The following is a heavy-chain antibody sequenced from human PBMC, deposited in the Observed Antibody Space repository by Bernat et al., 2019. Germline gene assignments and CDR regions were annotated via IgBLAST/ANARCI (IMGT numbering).Heavy chain of an antibody. J-gene: IGHJ6*02. CDR2: IWYDGSNK. CDR1: GFTFSSYG. D-gene: IGHD3-22*01. V-gene: IGHV3-33*01. Sequence: QVQLVESGGGVVQPGRSLRLSCAASGFTFSSYGMHRVRQAPGKGLEWVAVIWYDGSNKYYADSVKGRFTISRDNSKNTLYLQMNSLRAEDTAVYYCARRVRYYYDSSGPKMSYYYYGMDVWGQGTTVTVSS. CDR3: ARRVRYYYDSSGPKMSYYYYGMDV.